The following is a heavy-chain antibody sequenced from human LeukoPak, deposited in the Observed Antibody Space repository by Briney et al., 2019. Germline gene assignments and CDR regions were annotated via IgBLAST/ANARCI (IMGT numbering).Heavy chain of an antibody. Sequence: ASVKVSCKASGYTFTGYYMHWVRQAPGQGLEWMGWINPNSGGTNYAQRFQGRVTMTRDTSISTAYMELSRLRSDDTAVYYCARVEVGEYYFDYWGQGTLVTVSS. D-gene: IGHD1-26*01. CDR3: ARVEVGEYYFDY. CDR2: INPNSGGT. CDR1: GYTFTGYY. J-gene: IGHJ4*02. V-gene: IGHV1-2*02.